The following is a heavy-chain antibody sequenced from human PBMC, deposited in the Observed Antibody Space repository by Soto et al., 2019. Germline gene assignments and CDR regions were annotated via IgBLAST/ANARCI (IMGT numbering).Heavy chain of an antibody. CDR3: AAAGLAAAATLAFDI. J-gene: IGHJ3*02. D-gene: IGHD6-13*01. Sequence: SVKVSCKASGLTFTSSAMQWVRRARGQRLEWIGWIVVGSGNTNYAQKFQERVTITRDMSTSTAYMELSSLRSEDTAVYYCAAAGLAAAATLAFDIWGQGTMVTVSS. V-gene: IGHV1-58*02. CDR1: GLTFTSSA. CDR2: IVVGSGNT.